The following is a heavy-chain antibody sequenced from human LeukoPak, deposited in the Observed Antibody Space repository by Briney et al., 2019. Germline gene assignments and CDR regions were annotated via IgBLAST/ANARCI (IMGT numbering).Heavy chain of an antibody. CDR1: GFTVSSNY. CDR2: IYSGGST. V-gene: IGHV3-53*01. Sequence: GGSLRLSCAASGFTVSSNYMSWVRQAPGKGLEWVSVIYSGGSTYYADSVKGRFTISRDNSKNTLYLQMNSLRAEDTAVYYCAKWVDIVVVPAASYFQHWGLGTLVTVSS. CDR3: AKWVDIVVVPAASYFQH. D-gene: IGHD2-2*03. J-gene: IGHJ1*01.